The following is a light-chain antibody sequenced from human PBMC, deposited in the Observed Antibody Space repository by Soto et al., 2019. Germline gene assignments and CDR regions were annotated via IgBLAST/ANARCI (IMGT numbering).Light chain of an antibody. CDR2: DAS. CDR3: QQRGIYPLT. CDR1: QSFSDY. J-gene: IGKJ4*01. Sequence: EIVLTQSPATLSLSPGERATLSCRASQSFSDYLAWYQQKPGQAPRLLIYDASTRATGIAARFSGSGSGTDFTLTISSLEPEDFAVYYCQQRGIYPLTFGGGTKVEIK. V-gene: IGKV3-11*01.